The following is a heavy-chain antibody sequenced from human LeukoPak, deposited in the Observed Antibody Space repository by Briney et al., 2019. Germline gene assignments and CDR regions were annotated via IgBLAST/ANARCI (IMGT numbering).Heavy chain of an antibody. V-gene: IGHV1-18*01. Sequence: ASVKVSCKTSGCTFTSYGISWVRQAPGQGLEWMGWISAYNGNTNYAQKLQGRVTMTTDTSTSTAYMELRSLRSDDTAVYYCARDREYSSSSDYWGQGTLVTVSS. CDR1: GCTFTSYG. J-gene: IGHJ4*02. CDR3: ARDREYSSSSDY. CDR2: ISAYNGNT. D-gene: IGHD6-6*01.